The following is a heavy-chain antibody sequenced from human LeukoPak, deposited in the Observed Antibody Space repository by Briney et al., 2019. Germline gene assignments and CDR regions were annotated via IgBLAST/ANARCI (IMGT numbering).Heavy chain of an antibody. Sequence: GASVKVSCKASGYTFTGYYMHWVRQGPGQGLEWMGWINPNSGGINYAQKFQGRVTMTRDTSISTAYMELSRLRSDDTAVYYCARDDPAVAGIDYWGQGTLVTVSS. J-gene: IGHJ4*02. V-gene: IGHV1-2*02. CDR1: GYTFTGYY. D-gene: IGHD6-19*01. CDR3: ARDDPAVAGIDY. CDR2: INPNSGGI.